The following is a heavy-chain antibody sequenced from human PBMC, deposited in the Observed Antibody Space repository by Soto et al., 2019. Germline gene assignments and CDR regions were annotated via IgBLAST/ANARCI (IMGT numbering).Heavy chain of an antibody. V-gene: IGHV3-30*18. D-gene: IGHD6-19*01. J-gene: IGHJ4*02. CDR2: ISYDGSNK. Sequence: QVQLVESGGGVVQPGRSLRLSCAASGFTFSSYGMHWVRQAPGKGLEWVAVISYDGSNKYYADSVKGRFTISRDNSKNTLYLQMNSLRAEDTAVYYCAKLNLKGIAVAVDYWGQGTLVTVSS. CDR3: AKLNLKGIAVAVDY. CDR1: GFTFSSYG.